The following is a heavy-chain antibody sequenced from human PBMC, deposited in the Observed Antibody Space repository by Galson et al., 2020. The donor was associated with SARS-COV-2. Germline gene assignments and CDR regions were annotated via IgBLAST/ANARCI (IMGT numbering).Heavy chain of an antibody. D-gene: IGHD1-26*01. CDR1: GFTSSSYC. CDR3: AREVGARFHKKLGFDY. CDR2: IKQDGSEK. V-gene: IGHV3-7*04. Sequence: QLGESLKISCAASGFTSSSYCMSWVRQAPGKGLEWVANIKQDGSEKYYVDSVKGRFTISRDNAKNSLFLQMNSLRAEDTAVYYCAREVGARFHKKLGFDYWGKGTLVTVSS. J-gene: IGHJ4*02.